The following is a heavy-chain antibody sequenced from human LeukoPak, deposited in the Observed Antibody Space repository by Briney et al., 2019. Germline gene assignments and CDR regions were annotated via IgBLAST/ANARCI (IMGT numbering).Heavy chain of an antibody. CDR2: IYYSGST. D-gene: IGHD5-18*01. J-gene: IGHJ5*02. CDR1: GGSISSNNYY. Sequence: SETLSLTCTVSGGSISSNNYYWGWIRQPPGKGLEWIGSIYYSGSTYYNPSLKSRVTISVDTSKNQFSLKLSSVTAADTAVYYCARVLVDTAMVVCFDPWGQGTLVTVSS. CDR3: ARVLVDTAMVVCFDP. V-gene: IGHV4-39*07.